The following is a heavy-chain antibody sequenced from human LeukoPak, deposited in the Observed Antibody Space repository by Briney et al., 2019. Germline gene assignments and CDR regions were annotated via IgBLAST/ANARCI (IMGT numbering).Heavy chain of an antibody. V-gene: IGHV3-23*01. CDR2: ISGSGGST. CDR3: AKGGGGSSREY. J-gene: IGHJ4*02. Sequence: GGSLRLSCAASGFTFRSYGMSWVRQAPGKGLEWVSAISGSGGSTYYADSVKGRFTISRDNSKNTLYLQMNSLRAEDTAVYYCAKGGGGSSREYWGQGTLVTVSS. CDR1: GFTFRSYG. D-gene: IGHD3-16*01.